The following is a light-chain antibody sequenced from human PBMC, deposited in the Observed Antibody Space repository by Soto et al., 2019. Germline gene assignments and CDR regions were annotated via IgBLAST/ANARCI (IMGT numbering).Light chain of an antibody. J-gene: IGLJ1*01. V-gene: IGLV2-14*01. CDR2: EVG. CDR1: SIEVGAYNY. Sequence: QSALTQPASVSGSPGQSITLSCTGTSIEVGAYNYVSWYQQHPDKAPKLLIYEVGNRPSGVSFRFSGSKSGRTASLTISGLKAEDEADYYCSSYTAIGTRVFGTGTKVTVL. CDR3: SSYTAIGTRV.